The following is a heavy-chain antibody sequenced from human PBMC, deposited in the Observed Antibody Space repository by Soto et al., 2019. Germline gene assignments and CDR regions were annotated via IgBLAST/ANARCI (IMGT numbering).Heavy chain of an antibody. CDR3: ARDRGSYGMDV. V-gene: IGHV4-31*03. Sequence: PSETRSLPFTGSGDSISVGYYWSWIRQPPGKGLEWIGYVSPSGTTYYNPSLESRVSISTDRSKNQFSLEVSSVTAADTAVYYCARDRGSYGMDVWGQGTTVTVSS. CDR2: VSPSGTT. J-gene: IGHJ6*02. CDR1: GDSISVGYY.